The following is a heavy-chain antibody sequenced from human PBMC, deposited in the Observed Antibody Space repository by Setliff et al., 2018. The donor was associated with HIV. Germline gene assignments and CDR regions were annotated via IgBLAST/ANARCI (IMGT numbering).Heavy chain of an antibody. D-gene: IGHD3-22*01. V-gene: IGHV3-7*01. CDR1: GFTFSSAW. J-gene: IGHJ4*02. CDR2: IKKDGSDM. Sequence: GGSLRLSCAAAGFTFSSAWMTWLRRAPGRGLEWVANIKKDGSDMHYIESVKGRFTIFRDNAKNSVFLQMNSLRAEDTGVYYCATQTGFYDSHWYDYWGQGTMVTVSS. CDR3: ATQTGFYDSHWYDY.